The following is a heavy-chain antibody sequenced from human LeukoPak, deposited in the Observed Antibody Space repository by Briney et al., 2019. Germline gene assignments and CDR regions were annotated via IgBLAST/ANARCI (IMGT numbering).Heavy chain of an antibody. CDR3: ARRSNIPGGGWFGP. D-gene: IGHD3-16*01. CDR2: IYYSGST. J-gene: IGHJ5*02. V-gene: IGHV4-61*08. CDR1: GGSISSGGYY. Sequence: SETLSLTCTVSGGSISSGGYYWSWIRQHPGKGLEWIGYIYYSGSTNYNPSLKSRVTISVDTSKNQFSLKLSSVTAADTAVYYCARRSNIPGGGWFGPWGQGTLVTVSS.